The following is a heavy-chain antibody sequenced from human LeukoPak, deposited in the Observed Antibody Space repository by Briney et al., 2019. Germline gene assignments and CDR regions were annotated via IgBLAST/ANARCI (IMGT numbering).Heavy chain of an antibody. Sequence: PSETLSLTCTVSGGSISSSSYYWGWIRQPPGKGLEWIGSIYYSGSTYYNPSLNSRVTMSVDTSKNQFSLKLSSVTAADTAVYYCAQQRWYFNDAFDIWGQGTMVTVXS. D-gene: IGHD2-15*01. CDR2: IYYSGST. CDR1: GGSISSSSYY. CDR3: AQQRWYFNDAFDI. J-gene: IGHJ3*02. V-gene: IGHV4-39*01.